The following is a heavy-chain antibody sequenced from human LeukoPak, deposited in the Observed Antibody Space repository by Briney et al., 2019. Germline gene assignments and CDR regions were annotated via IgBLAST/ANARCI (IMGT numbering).Heavy chain of an antibody. CDR3: ARDPSAYY. Sequence: SGGSLRLSCAAHGLNFSRYWMSWVRQAPGKGLEWVATIKPDGTEKYYVDSVKGRFTISRDNARNSLYLQMDSLRAEDTAVYYCARDPSAYYWGQGTLITVSS. CDR1: GLNFSRYW. V-gene: IGHV3-7*01. D-gene: IGHD3-3*01. CDR2: IKPDGTEK. J-gene: IGHJ4*02.